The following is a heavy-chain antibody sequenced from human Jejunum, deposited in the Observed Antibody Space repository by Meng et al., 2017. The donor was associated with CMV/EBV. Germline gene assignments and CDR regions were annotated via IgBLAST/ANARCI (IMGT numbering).Heavy chain of an antibody. Sequence: EVQLVECGCGRVKPGGSLRLSCAASGFTFSSYSMNWVRQAPGEGLEWVASISSDSNFIYYADSVKGRFTISRDNAKNSLYLQMNSLRAEDTAVYSCARSPPISRWDYWGQGTLVTVSS. CDR1: GFTFSSYS. D-gene: IGHD6-13*01. J-gene: IGHJ4*02. V-gene: IGHV3-21*01. CDR3: ARSPPISRWDY. CDR2: ISSDSNFI.